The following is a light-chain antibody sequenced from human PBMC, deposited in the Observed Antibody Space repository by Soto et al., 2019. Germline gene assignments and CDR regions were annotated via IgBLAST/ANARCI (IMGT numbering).Light chain of an antibody. CDR2: GAS. Sequence: EVVMTQSPATLSVSPGDTATLACRASRTVSVNVAWYQQKPGPAPRLLIFGASTRATGIPARFSGGGSGTEFTLTVSSLQSEDFAVYYCQQYSSWPPLAFGGGTKVEI. CDR1: RTVSVN. J-gene: IGKJ4*01. V-gene: IGKV3-15*01. CDR3: QQYSSWPPLA.